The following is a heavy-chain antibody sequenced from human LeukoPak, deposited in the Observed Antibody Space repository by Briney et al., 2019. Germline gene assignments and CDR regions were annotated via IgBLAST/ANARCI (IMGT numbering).Heavy chain of an antibody. CDR1: GFTFSSNG. V-gene: IGHV3-33*01. D-gene: IGHD1-26*01. Sequence: GGSLRLSCAASGFTFSSNGMCWVRQAPGKGLEWVAVIWYDGSNKYYADSVKGRFTISRDNSKNTLYLEMNSLRGEDTAVYYCARSVGATTDWFDPWGQGTQVIASS. CDR3: ARSVGATTDWFDP. J-gene: IGHJ5*02. CDR2: IWYDGSNK.